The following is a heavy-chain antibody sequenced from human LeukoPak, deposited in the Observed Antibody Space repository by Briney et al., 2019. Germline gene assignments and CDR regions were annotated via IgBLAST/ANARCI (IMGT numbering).Heavy chain of an antibody. V-gene: IGHV3-21*01. Sequence: GGSLRLSCAASGFTFSSYSMNWVRQAPGKGLEWVSSISSSSGYIYYADSVKGRFTISRDNAKNSVYLQMNSLRAEDTAVYYCARAQMATTYLDAFDIWGQGTMVTVSS. CDR1: GFTFSSYS. D-gene: IGHD5-24*01. J-gene: IGHJ3*02. CDR3: ARAQMATTYLDAFDI. CDR2: ISSSSGYI.